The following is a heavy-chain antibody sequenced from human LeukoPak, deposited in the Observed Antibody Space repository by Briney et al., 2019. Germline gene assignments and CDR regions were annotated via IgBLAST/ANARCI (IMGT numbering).Heavy chain of an antibody. CDR1: GFSFSSYG. D-gene: IGHD4-23*01. V-gene: IGHV3-33*06. CDR3: VKANYGENSVFDY. CDR2: IWANGSKK. Sequence: GSSLRLSCAASGFSFSSYGMHWVRQAPGKGLDWVTVIWANGSKKNYVDSAKGRFTISRDNSKNTLHLEMNSLRAEDTAVYYCVKANYGENSVFDYWGQGALVTVSS. J-gene: IGHJ4*02.